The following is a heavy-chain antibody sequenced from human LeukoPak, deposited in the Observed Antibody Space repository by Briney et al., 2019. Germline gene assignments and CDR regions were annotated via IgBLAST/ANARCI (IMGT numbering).Heavy chain of an antibody. CDR3: AKDQGDYCSGFSCYSGEYRHFQH. Sequence: GGSLRLSCAASGFTFSSYAILWVRQAPGKGREWGAVISYNGSNKYYAASVKGRFTISRDNSKNTLYLQMNSLRAEDTAVYYCAKDQGDYCSGFSCYSGEYRHFQHWGQGTLVTVSS. D-gene: IGHD2-2*01. CDR1: GFTFSSYA. CDR2: ISYNGSNK. J-gene: IGHJ1*01. V-gene: IGHV3-30-3*01.